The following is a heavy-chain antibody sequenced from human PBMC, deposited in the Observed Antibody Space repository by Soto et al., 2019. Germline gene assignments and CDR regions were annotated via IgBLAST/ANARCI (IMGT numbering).Heavy chain of an antibody. CDR1: GFTFTNYA. Sequence: GGSLRLSCAASGFTFTNYAMHWVRQAPGKGLGWVALILSGGNTKYYADSVKGRLTISRDNSENTVFLQMNSLRAEDTAVYYCARGVMGISYESSGFEYWGQGALVTVSS. D-gene: IGHD3-22*01. V-gene: IGHV3-33*05. J-gene: IGHJ4*02. CDR3: ARGVMGISYESSGFEY. CDR2: ILSGGNTK.